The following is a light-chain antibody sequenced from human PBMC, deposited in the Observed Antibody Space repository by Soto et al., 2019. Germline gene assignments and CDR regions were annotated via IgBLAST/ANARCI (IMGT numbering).Light chain of an antibody. J-gene: IGKJ1*01. CDR1: QSVSGW. CDR3: QQYNPFWT. V-gene: IGKV1-5*03. CDR2: KAS. Sequence: EIKMTKSPSTLSASVEDTVTVPCRASQSVSGWLAWYQQKPGKAPKLLIYKASSLQSGVPSRFSGSGSGTAFTLTIISLQPDDFATYKCQQYNPFWTFGQGTKVDIK.